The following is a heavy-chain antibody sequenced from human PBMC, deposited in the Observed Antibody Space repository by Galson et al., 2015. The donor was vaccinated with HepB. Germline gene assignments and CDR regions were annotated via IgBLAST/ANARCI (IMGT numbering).Heavy chain of an antibody. V-gene: IGHV3-23*01. CDR1: GFTFSNYA. CDR2: ISGGGGST. J-gene: IGHJ4*02. Sequence: SLRLSCAASGFTFSNYAMGWVRQAPGKGLEWVSAISGGGGSTYYAHFVKGRFTISRDNSKNTLYLQMNSLRAEDTAVHYCAKVTYFDFWSGYFFDYWGQGTLVTVSS. D-gene: IGHD3-3*01. CDR3: AKVTYFDFWSGYFFDY.